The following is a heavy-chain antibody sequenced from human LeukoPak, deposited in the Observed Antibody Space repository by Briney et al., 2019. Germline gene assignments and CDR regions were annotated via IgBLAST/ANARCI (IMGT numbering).Heavy chain of an antibody. CDR2: INHSGST. CDR1: GGSFSAYY. Sequence: SETLSLTCAVYGGSFSAYYWSWIRQPPGKGLEWIGEINHSGSTNYKPSLKSRVTISLDTSKNQFSLKLSSVTAADTDVYYCARGHLWLTNWGQGALVTVSS. CDR3: ARGHLWLTN. D-gene: IGHD5-12*01. V-gene: IGHV4-34*01. J-gene: IGHJ4*02.